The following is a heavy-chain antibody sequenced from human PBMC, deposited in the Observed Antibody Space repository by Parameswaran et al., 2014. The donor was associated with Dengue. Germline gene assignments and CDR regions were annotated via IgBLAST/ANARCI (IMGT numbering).Heavy chain of an antibody. J-gene: IGHJ6*02. CDR2: ISYDGSNK. Sequence: VRQAPGKGLEWVAVISYDGSNKYYADSVKGRFTISRDNSKNTLYLQMNSLRAEDTAVYYCARDRESHNYDILTGYPRPYYYYGMDVWGQGTTVTVSS. CDR3: ARDRESHNYDILTGYPRPYYYYGMDV. D-gene: IGHD3-9*01. V-gene: IGHV3-30*04.